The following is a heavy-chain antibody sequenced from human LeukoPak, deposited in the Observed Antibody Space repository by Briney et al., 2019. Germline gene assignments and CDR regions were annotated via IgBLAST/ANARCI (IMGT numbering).Heavy chain of an antibody. CDR1: GGSISSGGYY. J-gene: IGHJ6*02. Sequence: SETLFLTCTVSGGSISSGGYYWRWIRQPPGKGLEWIGYIYHSGSTYYNPSLKSRVTISVDRSKNQFSLKLSSVTAADTAVYYCARGGMITFGGVIVSQGGMDVWGQGTTVTVSS. D-gene: IGHD3-16*02. V-gene: IGHV4-30-2*01. CDR3: ARGGMITFGGVIVSQGGMDV. CDR2: IYHSGST.